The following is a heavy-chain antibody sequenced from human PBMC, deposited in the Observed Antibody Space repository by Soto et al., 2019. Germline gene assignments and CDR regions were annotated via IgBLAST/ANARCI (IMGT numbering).Heavy chain of an antibody. J-gene: IGHJ6*02. CDR3: ARXVHLRYFDWLYSYGMDV. CDR2: INHSGST. Sequence: KPSETLSLTCPVYGGSFSCYYWSWIRQPPGKGLEWIGEINHSGSTNYNPSLKSRVTISVDTSKNQFSLKLSSVTAADTAVYYCARXVHLRYFDWLYSYGMDVWGQGTTVTVSS. D-gene: IGHD3-9*01. V-gene: IGHV4-34*01. CDR1: GGSFSCYY.